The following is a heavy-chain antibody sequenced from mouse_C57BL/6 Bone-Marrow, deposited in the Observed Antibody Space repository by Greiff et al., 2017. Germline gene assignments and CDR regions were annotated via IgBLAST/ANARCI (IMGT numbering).Heavy chain of an antibody. Sequence: VQLQQSGGGLVKPGGSLKLSCAASGFTFSSYAMSWVRQTPEKRLEWVATISDGGSYTYYPDNVKGRFTISRDNAKNNLYLQMSHLKSEDTAMYYCAREEGYYGPFYFDYWGQGTTLTVSS. J-gene: IGHJ2*01. D-gene: IGHD1-1*01. V-gene: IGHV5-4*01. CDR2: ISDGGSYT. CDR3: AREEGYYGPFYFDY. CDR1: GFTFSSYA.